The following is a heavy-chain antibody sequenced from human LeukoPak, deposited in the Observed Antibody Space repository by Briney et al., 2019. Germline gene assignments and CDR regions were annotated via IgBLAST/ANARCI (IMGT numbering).Heavy chain of an antibody. CDR3: ARDLLLEWLLFDYYYYGMDV. D-gene: IGHD3-3*01. CDR1: GFTFSDYY. CDR2: IWYDGSNK. J-gene: IGHJ6*02. V-gene: IGHV3-33*08. Sequence: GGSLRLSCAASGFTFSDYYMSWIRQAPGKGLEWVAVIWYDGSNKYYADSVKGRFTISRDNSKNTLYLQMNSLRAEDTAVYYCARDLLLEWLLFDYYYYGMDVWGQGTTVTVSS.